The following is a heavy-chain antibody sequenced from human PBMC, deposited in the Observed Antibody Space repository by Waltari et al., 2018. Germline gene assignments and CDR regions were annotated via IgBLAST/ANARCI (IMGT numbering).Heavy chain of an antibody. Sequence: QVQLQESGPGLVKPSETLSLTCSVPGGSLYNYFWNWIRQPPGKGLQWIGYIRHTGIAKSNPSLNSRVTMAVDTSKSQISLRLTSVSATDTAVYFCARWDSPGRYFGDWGQGTPVTVSS. CDR2: IRHTGIA. D-gene: IGHD1-20*01. V-gene: IGHV4-59*08. CDR3: ARWDSPGRYFGD. J-gene: IGHJ4*02. CDR1: GGSLYNYF.